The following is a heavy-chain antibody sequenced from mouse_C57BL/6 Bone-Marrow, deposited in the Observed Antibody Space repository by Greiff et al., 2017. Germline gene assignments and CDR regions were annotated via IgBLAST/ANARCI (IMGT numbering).Heavy chain of an antibody. CDR1: GYTFTSYW. CDR2: IDPTSGGT. CDR3: ERENTSFPFDY. Sequence: QVQLQQPGAELVKPGASVKLSCKASGYTFTSYWMHWVKQRPGRGLEWIGRIDPTSGGTKYNQKFKSKATLTVDKPSSTAYMQLSSLTSEDSAVYYGERENTSFPFDYWGQGTTLTVSS. J-gene: IGHJ2*01. D-gene: IGHD5-1-1*01. V-gene: IGHV1-72*01.